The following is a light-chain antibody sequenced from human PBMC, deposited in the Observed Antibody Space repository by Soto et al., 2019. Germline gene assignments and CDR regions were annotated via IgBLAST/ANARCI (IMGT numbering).Light chain of an antibody. V-gene: IGLV2-14*03. J-gene: IGLJ2*01. CDR2: DVS. Sequence: QSALTQPASVSGSPGQSITISCTGTSSDVGAYNYVSWYQQHPGKAPKLMIYDVSRRPSGVSNRFSGSKSGITASLTISGLQAEDEADYYCSSYTGGSTLVIFGGGTQLTVL. CDR3: SSYTGGSTLVI. CDR1: SSDVGAYNY.